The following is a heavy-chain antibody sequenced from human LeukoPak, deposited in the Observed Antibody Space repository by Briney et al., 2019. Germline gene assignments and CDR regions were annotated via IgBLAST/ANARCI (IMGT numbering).Heavy chain of an antibody. CDR3: ASDIVATIRIGLD. Sequence: LGESLKISCKCSGYSFTSYRIYWVRQMPGKGLEWMGRIDPSDSYANYSPSFQGHVTISADKSISTAYLQWSSLKASDTAMYYCASDIVATIRIGLDGGPGTLVTVSS. D-gene: IGHD5-12*01. CDR2: IDPSDSYA. CDR1: GYSFTSYR. V-gene: IGHV5-10-1*01. J-gene: IGHJ4*02.